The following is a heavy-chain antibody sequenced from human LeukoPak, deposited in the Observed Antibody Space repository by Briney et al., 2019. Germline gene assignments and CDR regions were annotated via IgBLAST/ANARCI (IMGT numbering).Heavy chain of an antibody. CDR3: AKGQTVATTSNFDY. J-gene: IGHJ4*02. V-gene: IGHV3-23*01. D-gene: IGHD5-12*01. CDR1: GFTFSSYA. Sequence: PGGSLRLSCAASGFTFSSYAMSWVRQAPGKGLEWVSAISGSGGSTYYADSMKGRFTVSRDNSKNTLYLQMNSLRAEDTAVYYCAKGQTVATTSNFDYWGQGTLVTVSS. CDR2: ISGSGGST.